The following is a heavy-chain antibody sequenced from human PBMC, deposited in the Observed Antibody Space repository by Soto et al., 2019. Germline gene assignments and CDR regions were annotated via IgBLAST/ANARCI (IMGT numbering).Heavy chain of an antibody. J-gene: IGHJ5*02. Sequence: PGGSLRLSCAASGFTFSSYGMHWVRQAPGKGLEWVAVISYDGSNKYYADSVKGRFTISRDNSKNTLYLQMNSLRAEDTAVYYCAKDLYGDYDGWFDPWGQGTLVTVSS. D-gene: IGHD4-17*01. CDR3: AKDLYGDYDGWFDP. CDR1: GFTFSSYG. V-gene: IGHV3-30*18. CDR2: ISYDGSNK.